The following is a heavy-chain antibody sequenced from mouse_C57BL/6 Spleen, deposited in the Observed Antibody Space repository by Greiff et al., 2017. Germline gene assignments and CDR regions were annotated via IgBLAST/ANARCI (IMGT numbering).Heavy chain of an antibody. J-gene: IGHJ4*01. D-gene: IGHD2-4*01. CDR2: IDPETGGT. V-gene: IGHV1-15*01. CDR1: GYTFTDYE. CDR3: TRLGLPPYAMDY. Sequence: QVQLKQSGAELVRPGASVTLSCKASGYTFTDYEMHWVKQTPVHGLEWIGAIDPETGGTAYNQKFKGKAILTADKSSSTAYMELRSLTSEDSAVYYCTRLGLPPYAMDYWGQGTSVTVSS.